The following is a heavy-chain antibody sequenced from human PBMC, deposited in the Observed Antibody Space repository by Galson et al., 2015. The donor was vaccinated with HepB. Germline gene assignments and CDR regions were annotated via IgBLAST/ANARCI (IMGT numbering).Heavy chain of an antibody. J-gene: IGHJ4*02. V-gene: IGHV1-46*03. Sequence: SVKVSCKASGYTFTGYYIHWVRQAPGQGLEWMGIINPSGGSTSYAQKFQGRVTMTRDTSTSTVYMELSSLRSEDTAVYYCHSSGPTTSPTDYWGQGTLVTVSS. D-gene: IGHD2-15*01. CDR1: GYTFTGYY. CDR2: INPSGGST. CDR3: HSSGPTTSPTDY.